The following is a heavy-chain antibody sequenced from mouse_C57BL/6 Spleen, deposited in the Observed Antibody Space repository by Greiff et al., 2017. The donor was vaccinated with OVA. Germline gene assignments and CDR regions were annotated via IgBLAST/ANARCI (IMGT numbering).Heavy chain of an antibody. V-gene: IGHV14-1*01. CDR2: IDPEDGDT. J-gene: IGHJ3*01. CDR1: GFNIKDYY. D-gene: IGHD1-1*01. Sequence: VQLQQSGAELVRPGASVKLSCTASGFNIKDYYMHWVKQRPEQGLEWIGRIDPEDGDTEYAPKFQGKATMTADTSSNTAYLQLSSLTSEDTAVYYSTSITTVVATKFAYWGQGTLVTVSA. CDR3: TSITTVVATKFAY.